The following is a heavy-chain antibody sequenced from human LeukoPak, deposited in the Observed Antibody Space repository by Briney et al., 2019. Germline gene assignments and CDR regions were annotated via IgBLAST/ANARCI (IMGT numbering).Heavy chain of an antibody. CDR2: IYYSGST. V-gene: IGHV4-59*01. Sequence: PSETLSLTCTVSGGSISSNYWSWVRQPPGKGLEWIGYIYYSGSTNYNPSLKSRVTISVDTSKNQFSLKLSSVTAADTAVYYCARALRARITGTTASVYGMDVWGQGTTVTVSS. CDR3: ARALRARITGTTASVYGMDV. J-gene: IGHJ6*02. D-gene: IGHD1-20*01. CDR1: GGSISSNY.